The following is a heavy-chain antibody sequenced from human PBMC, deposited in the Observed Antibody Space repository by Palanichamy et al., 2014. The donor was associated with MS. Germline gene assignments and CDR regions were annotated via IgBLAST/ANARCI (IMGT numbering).Heavy chain of an antibody. J-gene: IGHJ4*02. Sequence: QLQLLEVWGRRGPAWRSLRLSCAASGFTFKNYAMHWVRQAPGKGLDWVAVISYDGSKKYYVDSVKGRFTISRDKSKNTLYLQMNSLRAEDTAVYYCARDEGLGIFGVATPFDQWGQGTLVTVSS. V-gene: IGHV3-30-3*01. CDR2: ISYDGSKK. D-gene: IGHD3-3*01. CDR3: ARDEGLGIFGVATPFDQ. CDR1: GFTFKNYA.